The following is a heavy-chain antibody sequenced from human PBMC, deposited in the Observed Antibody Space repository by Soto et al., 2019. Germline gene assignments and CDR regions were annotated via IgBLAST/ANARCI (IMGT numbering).Heavy chain of an antibody. Sequence: GGSLRLSCAASGFTFSTYAMNWVRQAPGKGLEWVSAISGGGGSTYYADSVKGRVTISRDNSKNTLYLQMNSLRAEDTAVYYCAKVSLGALTFTDYYYYGLDVWGQGTTVTVSS. CDR3: AKVSLGALTFTDYYYYGLDV. V-gene: IGHV3-23*01. J-gene: IGHJ6*02. CDR2: ISGGGGST. D-gene: IGHD1-26*01. CDR1: GFTFSTYA.